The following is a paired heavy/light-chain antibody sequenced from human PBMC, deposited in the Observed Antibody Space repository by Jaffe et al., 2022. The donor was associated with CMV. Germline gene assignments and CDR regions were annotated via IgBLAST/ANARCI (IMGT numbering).Heavy chain of an antibody. V-gene: IGHV3-23*01. J-gene: IGHJ5*02. CDR3: AKGPDSSAPTGFDP. CDR1: GFAFSNYA. CDR2: IFISGGTT. Sequence: EVQLLESGGGLVQPGGSLRLSCAASGFAFSNYAMSWVRQAPGKGLEWVSTIFISGGTTKYADSVKGRFSISRDNSKNTLYLQMNSLRAEDTAVYYCAKGPDSSAPTGFDPWGQGTLVTVSS. D-gene: IGHD3-22*01.
Light chain of an antibody. CDR1: QSASPY. Sequence: EIVLTQSPATLSLSPGERATLSCRASQSASPYLAWYQQKPGQPPRLLIYDVSNRATGIPARFTGSGSGTDFTLTISSLEPEDFAVYYCQQRGNWPLTFGGGTKVEIK. J-gene: IGKJ4*01. V-gene: IGKV3-11*01. CDR3: QQRGNWPLT. CDR2: DVS.